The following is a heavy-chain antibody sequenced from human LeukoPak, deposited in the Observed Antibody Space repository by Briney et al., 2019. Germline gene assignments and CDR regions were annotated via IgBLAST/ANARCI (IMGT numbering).Heavy chain of an antibody. CDR1: GFTVSSNY. CDR3: ARDRRTLDV. J-gene: IGHJ6*02. V-gene: IGHV4-31*02. CDR2: IYYSGST. Sequence: LRLSCAASGFTVSSNYMSWVRQAPGKGLEWIGYIYYSGSTYYNPSLKSRVTISVDTSKNQFSLKLSSVTAADTAVYYCARDRRTLDVWGQGTTVTVSS. D-gene: IGHD6-6*01.